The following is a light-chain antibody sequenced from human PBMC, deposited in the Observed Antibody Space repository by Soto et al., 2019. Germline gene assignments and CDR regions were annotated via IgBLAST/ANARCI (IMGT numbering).Light chain of an antibody. CDR1: QDITNY. Sequence: EIQMTQSPSSLSASVGDRVTIICQASQDITNYLNWYQQKPGKAPKLLIYDASNLETGVPPRFSGSGSGTHISTTISSQHHEDIATYYCQHIDNVPFTFGQGTRLEIK. V-gene: IGKV1-33*01. J-gene: IGKJ5*01. CDR3: QHIDNVPFT. CDR2: DAS.